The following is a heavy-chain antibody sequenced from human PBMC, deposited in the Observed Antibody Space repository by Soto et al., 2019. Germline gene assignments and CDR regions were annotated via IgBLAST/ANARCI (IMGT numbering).Heavy chain of an antibody. J-gene: IGHJ4*02. D-gene: IGHD3-3*01. Sequence: SETLSLTCTVYGGSFSGYYWSWIRQPPGKGLEWIGEINHSGSTNYNPSLKSRVTLSVDTSKNQFSLKLSSVTAADTAVYYCAIGSSFWSGYYGFDYWGQGTLVTVSS. V-gene: IGHV4-34*01. CDR2: INHSGST. CDR1: GGSFSGYY. CDR3: AIGSSFWSGYYGFDY.